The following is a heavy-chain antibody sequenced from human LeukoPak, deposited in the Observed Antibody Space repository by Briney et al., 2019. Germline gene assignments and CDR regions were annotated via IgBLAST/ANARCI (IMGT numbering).Heavy chain of an antibody. CDR2: ISYDGSNK. CDR1: GFTLSSYA. J-gene: IGHJ4*02. V-gene: IGHV3-30*18. CDR3: AKVFDCSGGSCHYYFDY. Sequence: GGSLRLSCAASGFTLSSYAMSWVRQAPGKGLEWVAVISYDGSNKHYADSVKGRFTISRDNSKNTLYLQMNSLRAEDTAVYYCAKVFDCSGGSCHYYFDYWGQGTLVTVSS. D-gene: IGHD2-15*01.